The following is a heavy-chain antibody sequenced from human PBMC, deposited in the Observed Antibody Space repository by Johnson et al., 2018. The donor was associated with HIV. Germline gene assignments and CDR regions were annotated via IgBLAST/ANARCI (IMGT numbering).Heavy chain of an antibody. Sequence: VQLVESGGGLVQPGGSLRLSCAASGFTFSSYAMHWVRQAPGKGLEYVSAISSNGGSTYYANSVKGRFTISRDNYKNTLYLQMHSLRAEDTAVYYCAKGGWWEGLEVKVAAAFDIWGQGTMVTVSS. CDR1: GFTFSSYA. CDR3: AKGGWWEGLEVKVAAAFDI. J-gene: IGHJ3*02. V-gene: IGHV3-64*01. D-gene: IGHD6-25*01. CDR2: ISSNGGST.